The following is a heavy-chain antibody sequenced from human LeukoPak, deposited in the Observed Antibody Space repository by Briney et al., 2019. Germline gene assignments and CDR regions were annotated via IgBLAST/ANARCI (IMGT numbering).Heavy chain of an antibody. CDR3: ERDRDVPAATAFEY. J-gene: IGHJ4*02. Sequence: ASVKVSCKASVYTFTIYGTSGVPDAPGQGREWRRWISAYNGNTNYAQKLQGRVTMTTDTSTSTAYMELRSLRSDDAAVYYCERDRDVPAATAFEYWGQGTLVTVSS. V-gene: IGHV1-18*04. D-gene: IGHD2-2*01. CDR1: VYTFTIYG. CDR2: ISAYNGNT.